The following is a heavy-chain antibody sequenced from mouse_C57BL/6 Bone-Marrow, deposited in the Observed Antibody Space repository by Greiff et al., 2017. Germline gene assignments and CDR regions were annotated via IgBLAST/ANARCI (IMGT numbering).Heavy chain of an antibody. CDR1: GYTFTSYW. CDR3: ARNWDFAWFAY. D-gene: IGHD4-1*01. V-gene: IGHV1-52*01. J-gene: IGHJ3*01. Sequence: QVQLQQPGAELVRPGSSVKLSCKASGYTFTSYWMHWVKQRPIQGLEWIGNIDPSDSETHYNQKFKDKATLTVDKSSSTAYMQLSSLTSEDSAVYYCARNWDFAWFAYWGQGTLVTVSA. CDR2: IDPSDSET.